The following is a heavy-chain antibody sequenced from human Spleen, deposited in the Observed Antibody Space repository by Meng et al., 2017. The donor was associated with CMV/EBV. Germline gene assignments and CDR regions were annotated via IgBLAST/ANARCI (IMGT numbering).Heavy chain of an antibody. CDR1: GFSLSHTGMG. D-gene: IGHD2-15*01. CDR3: AHRDYCSGGTCTFDY. J-gene: IGHJ4*02. CDR2: IYWDDDK. V-gene: IGHV2-5*02. Sequence: GFSLSHTGMGVDWIRPPPGKALEWLALIYWDDDKRYSPSLKSRLTITKDTSKNQVVLTMTNMDPVDTATYYCAHRDYCSGGTCTFDYWGQGTLVTVSS.